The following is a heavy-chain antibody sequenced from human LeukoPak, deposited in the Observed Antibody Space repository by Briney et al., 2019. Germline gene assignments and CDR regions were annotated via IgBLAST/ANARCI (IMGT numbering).Heavy chain of an antibody. V-gene: IGHV4-39*01. Sequence: SETLSLTCTVSGGSISSSSYYWGWIRQPPGKGLEWIGSIYYSGSTYYNPSLKSRVTISVDTSKNQFSLKLSSVTAADTAVYYCARGPVVTRNWFDPWGQGTLVTVSS. J-gene: IGHJ5*02. D-gene: IGHD4-23*01. CDR2: IYYSGST. CDR1: GGSISSSSYY. CDR3: ARGPVVTRNWFDP.